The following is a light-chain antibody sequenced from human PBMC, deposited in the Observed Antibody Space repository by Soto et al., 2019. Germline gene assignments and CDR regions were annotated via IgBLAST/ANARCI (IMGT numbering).Light chain of an antibody. J-gene: IGKJ1*01. Sequence: EIVLTQSPGTLSLSPGERATLSCRASQSVSSSYLAWYQPKPGQAPRLLIYGASSRATGIPDRFSGSGSGTDFTLTISRLEPEDFAVYYCQQYGSSPLWTFGQGTKVDIK. CDR1: QSVSSSY. CDR2: GAS. V-gene: IGKV3-20*01. CDR3: QQYGSSPLWT.